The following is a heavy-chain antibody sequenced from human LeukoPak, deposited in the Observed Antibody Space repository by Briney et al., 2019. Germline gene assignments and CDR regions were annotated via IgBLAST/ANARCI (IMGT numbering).Heavy chain of an antibody. V-gene: IGHV4-34*01. CDR1: GGSFSDYY. CDR3: ARDGRFPPEVLPRYFDY. J-gene: IGHJ4*02. D-gene: IGHD1-26*01. CDR2: IYYRGST. Sequence: SETLSLTCAVYGGSFSDYYWSWIRQPPGKGLEWIGNIYYRGSTYYNPSLKSRVTISVDMSKNQFFLKLSSVTAADTAVYYCARDGRFPPEVLPRYFDYWGQGTLVTVSS.